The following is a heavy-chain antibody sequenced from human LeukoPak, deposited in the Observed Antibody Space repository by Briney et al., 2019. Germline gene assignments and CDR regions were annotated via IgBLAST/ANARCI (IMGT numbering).Heavy chain of an antibody. CDR2: ISHRGNT. CDR3: AREYDTSSTAFDI. J-gene: IGHJ3*02. Sequence: SETLSLTCTVSGGSISSYYWSWIRQPPGKGLEWIGEISHRGNTNYNPSLKSRVTISLDTSRKQFSLKVTSVTAADTAVYYCAREYDTSSTAFDIWGQGTMVTVSS. V-gene: IGHV4-34*01. D-gene: IGHD5/OR15-5a*01. CDR1: GGSISSYY.